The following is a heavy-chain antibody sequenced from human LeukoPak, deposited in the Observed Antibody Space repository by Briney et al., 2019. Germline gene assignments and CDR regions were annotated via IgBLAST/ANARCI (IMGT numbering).Heavy chain of an antibody. V-gene: IGHV4-59*01. J-gene: IGHJ6*02. CDR1: GGSISSDY. CDR3: ERGPKAAAGTRYYYYGMDG. Sequence: KPSETLSLTCTVSGGSISSDYWIWIRQPPGKGLEWIGYIYYSGSTNYNPSLKSRVTISVDTSKNQFSLKLSSVTAADTAVYYCERGPKAAAGTRYYYYGMDGWGQGTTVTVSS. CDR2: IYYSGST. D-gene: IGHD6-13*01.